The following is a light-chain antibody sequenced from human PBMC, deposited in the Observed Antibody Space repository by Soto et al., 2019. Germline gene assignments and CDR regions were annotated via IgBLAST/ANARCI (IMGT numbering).Light chain of an antibody. V-gene: IGLV2-8*01. CDR3: SAYAGSNNFV. Sequence: QSVLTQPPSASGSPGQSVSISCTGISSDVGDYDSVSWYQQHPGKAPKLIIYEVDKRPSGVPDRFSGSRSANPASLTVSGLGADDEADYYCSAYAGSNNFVFGPGTKVTVL. J-gene: IGLJ1*01. CDR1: SSDVGDYDS. CDR2: EVD.